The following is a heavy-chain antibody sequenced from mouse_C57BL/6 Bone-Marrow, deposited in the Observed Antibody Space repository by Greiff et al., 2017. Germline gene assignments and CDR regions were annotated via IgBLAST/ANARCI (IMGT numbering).Heavy chain of an antibody. Sequence: VQLVESGAELARPGASVKMSCKASGYTFTSYTMHWVKQRPGQGLEWIGYINPSSGYTKYNQKFKDKATLTADKSSSTAYMQLSSLTSEDSAVYYCARWVLEAYWGQGTLVTVSA. CDR3: ARWVLEAY. D-gene: IGHD2-3*01. V-gene: IGHV1-4*01. CDR1: GYTFTSYT. J-gene: IGHJ3*01. CDR2: INPSSGYT.